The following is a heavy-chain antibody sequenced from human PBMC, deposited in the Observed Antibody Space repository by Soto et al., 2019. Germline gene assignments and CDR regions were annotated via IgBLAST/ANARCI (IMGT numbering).Heavy chain of an antibody. J-gene: IGHJ4*02. V-gene: IGHV4-31*03. CDR2: IFYTGST. Sequence: TLSLTCSVPGGSINSASYHWSWLRQHPGKGLEFIGYIFYTGSTYYNPSLETRVTISVDTSKNHVSLRLNAVTAADTAVYYCARLDYGDSAFDSWGRGTLVTVSS. CDR3: ARLDYGDSAFDS. CDR1: GGSINSASYH. D-gene: IGHD4-17*01.